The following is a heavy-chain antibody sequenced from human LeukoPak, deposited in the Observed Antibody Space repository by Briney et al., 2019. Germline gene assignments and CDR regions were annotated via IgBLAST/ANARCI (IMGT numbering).Heavy chain of an antibody. V-gene: IGHV4-4*09. Sequence: PSETLSLTCTVSGGSISSYYWSWIRQPPGKGLEWIGYIYTSGSTNYNPSLKSRVTISVDTSKNQFSLKLSSVIAADTAVYYCARRNYYYYMDVWGKGTTVTVSS. CDR1: GGSISSYY. CDR3: ARRNYYYYMDV. CDR2: IYTSGST. J-gene: IGHJ6*03.